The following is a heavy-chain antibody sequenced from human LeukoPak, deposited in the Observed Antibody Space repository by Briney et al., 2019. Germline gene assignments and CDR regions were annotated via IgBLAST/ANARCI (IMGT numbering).Heavy chain of an antibody. J-gene: IGHJ5*02. CDR1: GGSISSYY. D-gene: IGHD3-10*01. CDR2: IYYSGST. CDR3: ARTDYYGSGTA. Sequence: SETLSLTCTVSGGSISSYYWSWIRQPPGKGLEWIGYIYYSGSTNYNPSLKSRVTISVDTSKNQFSLKLSSVTAADTAVYYCARTDYYGSGTAWGQGTLVTVSS. V-gene: IGHV4-59*01.